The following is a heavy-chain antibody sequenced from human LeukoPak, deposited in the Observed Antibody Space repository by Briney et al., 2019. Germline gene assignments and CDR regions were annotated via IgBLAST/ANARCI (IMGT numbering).Heavy chain of an antibody. Sequence: GGSLRLSCAASRFTFSNAWMSWVRQAPGKGLEWVGRIKSKTDGGTTDYAAPVKGRFTISRDDSKNTLYLQMNSLKTEDTAVYYCTTDTYYYGSGSHDYWGQGTLVTVSS. CDR3: TTDTYYYGSGSHDY. CDR1: RFTFSNAW. CDR2: IKSKTDGGTT. D-gene: IGHD3-10*01. J-gene: IGHJ4*02. V-gene: IGHV3-15*01.